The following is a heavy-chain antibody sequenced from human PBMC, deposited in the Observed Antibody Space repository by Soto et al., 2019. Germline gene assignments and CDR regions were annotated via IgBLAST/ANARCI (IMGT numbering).Heavy chain of an antibody. CDR1: GYTFTSYG. CDR3: ARDRGADGMDV. V-gene: IGHV1-18*01. Sequence: QVQLVQSGAEVKKPGASVKVSCKASGYTFTSYGISWVRQAPGQGLEWMGWISAYNGNTNYAQKRQGRVTMTTDTSTSTAYSALRSLRSDDTAVYYCARDRGADGMDVWGQGTTVTVSS. J-gene: IGHJ6*02. CDR2: ISAYNGNT.